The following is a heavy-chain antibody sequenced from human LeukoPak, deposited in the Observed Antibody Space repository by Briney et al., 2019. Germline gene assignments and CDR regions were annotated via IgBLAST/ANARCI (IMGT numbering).Heavy chain of an antibody. CDR2: IIPMAGLA. CDR3: TRGGRDTSAEYFQH. CDR1: GDTFSNRG. Sequence: SVKVSCKVSGDTFSNRGISWVRQAPGQGLEWMGRIIPMAGLAKYAQKFQGKVTLIADKSTNTAYLELSNVTSEDTAVYFCTRGGRDTSAEYFQHWGQGTLVTVSS. J-gene: IGHJ1*01. V-gene: IGHV1-69*04. D-gene: IGHD5-18*01.